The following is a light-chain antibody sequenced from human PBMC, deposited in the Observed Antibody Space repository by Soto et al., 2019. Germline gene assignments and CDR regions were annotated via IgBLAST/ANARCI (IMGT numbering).Light chain of an antibody. J-gene: IGLJ1*01. CDR3: AAWDDRLDVYV. CDR1: SSNIGSNT. V-gene: IGLV1-44*01. CDR2: STS. Sequence: QSVLTQSPSASGTPGQIVAISCSGSSSNIGSNTVTWYQQLPGTAPKLLIYSTSQRSSGVPGRFSGSKSGASASLSISGLQSEDEADYYCAAWDDRLDVYVFGTGTKVNVL.